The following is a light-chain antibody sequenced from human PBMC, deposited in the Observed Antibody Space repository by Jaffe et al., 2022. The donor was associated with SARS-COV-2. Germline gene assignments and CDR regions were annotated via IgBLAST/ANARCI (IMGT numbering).Light chain of an antibody. CDR3: SSYTGRNTI. CDR2: EVN. CDR1: SSDVGSYNF. J-gene: IGLJ1*01. Sequence: QSALTQPASVSGSPGQSITISCTGTSSDVGSYNFVSWYQQHPGKAPKLMIYEVNKRPSGVSNRFSGSKSGSTASLTISGLQAEDEGDYYCSSYTGRNTIFGTGTQVTVL. V-gene: IGLV2-23*02.